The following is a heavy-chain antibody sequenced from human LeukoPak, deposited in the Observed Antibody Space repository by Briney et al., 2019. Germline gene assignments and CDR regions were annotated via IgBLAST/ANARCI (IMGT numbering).Heavy chain of an antibody. D-gene: IGHD3-22*01. CDR1: GASISSYY. CDR3: ARENPSGYYNRPIDY. V-gene: IGHV4-59*01. J-gene: IGHJ4*02. Sequence: PSETLSLICTVSGASISSYYWSWIRQPPGKGLEWIGDIYYSGSIKYNPSLKSRVTMSVDTSRNQFSLKLSSVTAADTAIYYCARENPSGYYNRPIDYWGQGTLVTVSS. CDR2: IYYSGSI.